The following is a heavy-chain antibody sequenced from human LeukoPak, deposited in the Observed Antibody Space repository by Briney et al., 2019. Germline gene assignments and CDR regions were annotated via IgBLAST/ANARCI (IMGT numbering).Heavy chain of an antibody. Sequence: ASVKVSCKASGYTFTSYDINWVRQATGQGLEWMGWMNPNSGNTGYAQKFQGRVTMTRNTSISTAYMELSSLRSEDTAVYYYASALCYYDFWSGYYIDWFDPWGQGTLVTVSS. CDR1: GYTFTSYD. D-gene: IGHD3-3*01. CDR2: MNPNSGNT. V-gene: IGHV1-8*01. CDR3: ASALCYYDFWSGYYIDWFDP. J-gene: IGHJ5*02.